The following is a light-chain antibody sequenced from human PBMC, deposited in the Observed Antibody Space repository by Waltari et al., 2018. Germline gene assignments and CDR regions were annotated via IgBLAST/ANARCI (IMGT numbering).Light chain of an antibody. CDR1: SPNTGSNF. J-gene: IGLJ2*01. Sequence: QSVLTQPPSASGTPGPRVTIPCSGSSPNTGSNFVYWYQQLPGTAPKLLIYRNTQRPSGVPDRFSGSKSGTSASLAISGLRSEDEADYYCAAWDDSLSGPVFGGGTKLTVL. CDR2: RNT. CDR3: AAWDDSLSGPV. V-gene: IGLV1-47*01.